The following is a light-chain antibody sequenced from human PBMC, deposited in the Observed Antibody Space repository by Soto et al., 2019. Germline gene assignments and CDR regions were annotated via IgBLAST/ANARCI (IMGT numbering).Light chain of an antibody. CDR1: SSVVGGYNS. V-gene: IGLV2-14*01. Sequence: QSALTQPASVSGSPGQSITISCTGTSSVVGGYNSVSWYQQHPGKAPKLMIHDVSNRPSGVSNRFSGSKSGNTASLTISGLQAEDEADYYCSSYTSSSSYVFGSGTKVTVL. J-gene: IGLJ1*01. CDR3: SSYTSSSSYV. CDR2: DVS.